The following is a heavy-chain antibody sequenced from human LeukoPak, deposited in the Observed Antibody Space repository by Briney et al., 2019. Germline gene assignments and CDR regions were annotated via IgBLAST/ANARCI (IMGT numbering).Heavy chain of an antibody. CDR3: ARAFGQLLAPPRGTLDP. CDR1: GGSFSGYY. CDR2: INHSGST. Sequence: SETLSLTCAVYGGSFSGYYWSWIRQPPGKGLEWIGEINHSGSTNYNPSLKSRVTISVDTSKNQFSLKLSSVTAADTAVYYCARAFGQLLAPPRGTLDPWGQGTLVTVSS. J-gene: IGHJ5*02. V-gene: IGHV4-34*01. D-gene: IGHD3-10*01.